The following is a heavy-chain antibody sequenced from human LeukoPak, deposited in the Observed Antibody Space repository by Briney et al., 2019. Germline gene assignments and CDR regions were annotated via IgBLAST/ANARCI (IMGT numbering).Heavy chain of an antibody. CDR3: ARGTGPGYYHY. Sequence: GGSLRLSCAASGFTFSSYWMHWVRQAPVKGLVWVSGIRSDGSTTSYADSVKGRFTISRDNAKNTLYLQMNSLRAEDTAVYYCARGTGPGYYHYWGQGTLVTVSS. CDR2: IRSDGSTT. CDR1: GFTFSSYW. J-gene: IGHJ4*02. V-gene: IGHV3-74*01.